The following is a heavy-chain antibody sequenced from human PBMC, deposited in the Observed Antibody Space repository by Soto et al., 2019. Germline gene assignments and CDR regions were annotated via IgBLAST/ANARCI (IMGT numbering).Heavy chain of an antibody. CDR1: GYTFTSYA. CDR3: ASGYSSGTAFDY. J-gene: IGHJ4*02. CDR2: INAGNGNT. Sequence: QVQLVQSGAEVKKPGASVKVSCKASGYTFTSYAMHWVRQAPGQRLEWMGWINAGNGNTKYSQKFQGRVTITRDPSASTAYMELSSLRSEDTAVYYCASGYSSGTAFDYWGQGTLVTVSS. V-gene: IGHV1-3*01. D-gene: IGHD6-19*01.